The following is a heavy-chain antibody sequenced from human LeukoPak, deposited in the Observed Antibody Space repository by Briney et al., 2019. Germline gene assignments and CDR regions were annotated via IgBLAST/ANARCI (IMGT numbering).Heavy chain of an antibody. V-gene: IGHV3-21*01. Sequence: GGSLRLSCAASGFTFSNYWMHWVRQAPGKGLEWVSSISSSSSYIYYADSVKGRFTISRDNAKNSLYLQMNSLRAEDTAVYYCARDKKRYSSGWYFDAFDIWGQGTMVTVSS. CDR3: ARDKKRYSSGWYFDAFDI. CDR2: ISSSSSYI. D-gene: IGHD6-19*01. CDR1: GFTFSNYW. J-gene: IGHJ3*02.